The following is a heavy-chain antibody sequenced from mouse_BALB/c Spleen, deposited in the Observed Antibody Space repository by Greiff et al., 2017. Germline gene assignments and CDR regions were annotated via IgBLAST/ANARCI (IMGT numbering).Heavy chain of an antibody. CDR1: GYSITSDYA. CDR2: ISYSGST. Sequence: EVQLQQSGPGLVKPSQSLSLTCTVTGYSITSDYAWNWIRQFPGNKLEWMGYISYSGSTSYNPSLKSRISITRDTSKNQFFLQLNSVTTEDTATYYCARNRYLYYFDYWGQGTTLTVSS. V-gene: IGHV3-2*02. J-gene: IGHJ2*01. CDR3: ARNRYLYYFDY. D-gene: IGHD2-14*01.